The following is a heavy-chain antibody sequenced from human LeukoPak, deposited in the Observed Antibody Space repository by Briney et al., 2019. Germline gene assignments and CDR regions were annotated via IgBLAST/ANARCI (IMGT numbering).Heavy chain of an antibody. V-gene: IGHV4-31*03. CDR2: IYYSGST. CDR1: GGSISSGGYY. D-gene: IGHD3-22*01. Sequence: SETLSLTCTVSGGSISSGGYYWSWIRQHPGKGLEWIGYIYYSGSTYYNSSLKSRVTISVDTSKNQFSLKLSSVTAADTAVYYCARFYYYDIPYWGQGTLVTVSS. CDR3: ARFYYYDIPY. J-gene: IGHJ4*02.